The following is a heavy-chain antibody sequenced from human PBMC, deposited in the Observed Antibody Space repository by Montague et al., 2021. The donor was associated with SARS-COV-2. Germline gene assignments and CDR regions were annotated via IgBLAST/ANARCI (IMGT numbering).Heavy chain of an antibody. V-gene: IGHV4-39*01. J-gene: IGHJ3*02. CDR1: GGSITVSRYD. Sequence: SETLSLTCTVSGGSITVSRYDWGWIRQPPGKGLEWIGSVHYTGTTSYNPSLKSLLTISVDPSENQFSLKMTSVTASDTAVYYYARHRANAGSFDIWGQGTMVTVSS. D-gene: IGHD1-1*01. CDR3: ARHRANAGSFDI. CDR2: VHYTGTT.